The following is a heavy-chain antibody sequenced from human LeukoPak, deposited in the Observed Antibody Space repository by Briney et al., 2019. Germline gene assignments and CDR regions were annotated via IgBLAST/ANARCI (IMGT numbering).Heavy chain of an antibody. CDR3: ARAAMVPGPNWFDP. CDR2: ITSKGGNT. D-gene: IGHD3-10*01. Sequence: PGGSLTLSCAASGFPLSCYAMHWVRQAPGKGLEYVSSITSKGGNTYYANSVKRRFTISRDNSKNTLYLQMGSLRAGDMAVYLCARAAMVPGPNWFDPWGEGTLVTVSS. V-gene: IGHV3-64*01. CDR1: GFPLSCYA. J-gene: IGHJ5*02.